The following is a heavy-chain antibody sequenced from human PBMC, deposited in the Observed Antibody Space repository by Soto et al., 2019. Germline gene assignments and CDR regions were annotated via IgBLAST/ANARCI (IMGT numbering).Heavy chain of an antibody. J-gene: IGHJ5*02. V-gene: IGHV1-2*02. CDR1: GYTFSAYY. CDR3: ARDLGGSMTSWFAP. D-gene: IGHD1-26*01. Sequence: ASVKVSCKASGYTFSAYYMHWVRQAPGQGLEWMGWIDPNSGDTNYVQRFQGRVTMTRDTSISTAYMELSRLRSDDTAVYYCARDLGGSMTSWFAPLGQGTLVNVSS. CDR2: IDPNSGDT.